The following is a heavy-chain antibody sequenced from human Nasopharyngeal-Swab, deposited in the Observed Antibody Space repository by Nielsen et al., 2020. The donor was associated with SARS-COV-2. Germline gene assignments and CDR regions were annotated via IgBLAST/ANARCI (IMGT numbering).Heavy chain of an antibody. CDR1: GFTFSSYS. V-gene: IGHV3-21*01. CDR3: AREGWYCSGGSCFLHYFDY. D-gene: IGHD2-15*01. CDR2: ISSSSSYI. J-gene: IGHJ4*02. Sequence: GGSLRLPCAASGFTFSSYSMNWVRQAPGKGLEWVSSISSSSSYIYYADSVKGRFTISRDNAKNSLYLQMNSLRAEDTAVYYCAREGWYCSGGSCFLHYFDYWGQGTLVTVSS.